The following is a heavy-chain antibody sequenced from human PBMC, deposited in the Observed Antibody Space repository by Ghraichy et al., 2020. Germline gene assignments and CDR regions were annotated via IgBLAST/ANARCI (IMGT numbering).Heavy chain of an antibody. V-gene: IGHV4-39*07. CDR1: GGSISSSSYY. D-gene: IGHD6-13*01. J-gene: IGHJ6*02. CDR2: IYYSGST. Sequence: ESLNISCTVSGGSISSSSYYWVWIRQPPGKGLEWIGSIYYSGSTYYNPSLKSRVTISVDTSKNQFSLKLSSVTATDTAVYYCARDSSLAAAGKNYGMDVWCQGTTVTVSS. CDR3: ARDSSLAAAGKNYGMDV.